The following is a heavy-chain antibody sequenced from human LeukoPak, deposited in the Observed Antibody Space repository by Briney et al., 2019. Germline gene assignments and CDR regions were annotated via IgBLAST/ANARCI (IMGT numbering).Heavy chain of an antibody. CDR1: GFTVSSNY. J-gene: IGHJ5*02. D-gene: IGHD6-6*01. CDR3: ARAPGIAARLS. V-gene: IGHV3-66*01. CDR2: IYSGGST. Sequence: GGSLRLSCAASGFTVSSNYMSWVRQAPGKGLEWVSVIYSGGSTYYADSVKGRFTISRDNSKNTLYLQMNNLRAEDTAVYYCARAPGIAARLSWGQGTLVTVSS.